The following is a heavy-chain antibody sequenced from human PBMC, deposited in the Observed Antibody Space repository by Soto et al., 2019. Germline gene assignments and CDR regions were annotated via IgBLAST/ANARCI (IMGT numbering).Heavy chain of an antibody. CDR2: IYWDDDK. V-gene: IGHV2-5*02. CDR3: AHSPQLQVSIQLWVTDPVYFDY. CDR1: GFSLSTSGVG. J-gene: IGHJ4*02. D-gene: IGHD5-18*01. Sequence: QITLKESGPPLVKPTQTLTLTCTFSGFSLSTSGVGVGWIRQPPGKALEWLALIYWDDDKRYSPSLKSRLTITKDTAKNQVVLTMTHMDPVDTATYYCAHSPQLQVSIQLWVTDPVYFDYWGQGTLVTVSS.